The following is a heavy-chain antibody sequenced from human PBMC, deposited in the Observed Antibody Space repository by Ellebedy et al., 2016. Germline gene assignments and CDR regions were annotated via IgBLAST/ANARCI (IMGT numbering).Heavy chain of an antibody. D-gene: IGHD1-14*01. CDR3: VKTARLADF. Sequence: GESLKISCAASGFTFSSYAMSWARQAPGKGLEWLAHIKADGGDTSYAASVKGRFIVSRDHARKSLFLQMNSLRVEDTAVYYCVKTARLADFWGQGTLVTVSS. V-gene: IGHV3-7*01. CDR2: IKADGGDT. J-gene: IGHJ4*02. CDR1: GFTFSSYA.